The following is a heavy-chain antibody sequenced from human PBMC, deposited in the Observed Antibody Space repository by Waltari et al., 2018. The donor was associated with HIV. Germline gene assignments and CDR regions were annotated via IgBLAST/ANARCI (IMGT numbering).Heavy chain of an antibody. CDR1: GFSLTTSGLG. D-gene: IGHD1-20*01. V-gene: IGHV2-5*02. J-gene: IGHJ6*02. CDR2: IYWDDDK. Sequence: QITLKESGPTLVKPTQTLTLTCTFSGFSLTTSGLGVNWIRQPPGKALEWLALIYWDDDKRYSPSLKTRLTIAKDTSKNQVVLTLTNLDPVDTGTYYCAHSNRYIGSSYYSYAMDVWGQGTTVTVSS. CDR3: AHSNRYIGSSYYSYAMDV.